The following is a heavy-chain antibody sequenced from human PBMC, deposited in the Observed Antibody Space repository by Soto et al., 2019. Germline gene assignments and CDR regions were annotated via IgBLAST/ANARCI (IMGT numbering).Heavy chain of an antibody. D-gene: IGHD1-20*01. V-gene: IGHV3-33*01. CDR3: ARDTLRYNWNIDY. J-gene: IGHJ4*02. CDR1: GFTFSSYG. CDR2: IWYDGSNK. Sequence: QVQLVESGGGVVQPGRSVRLSCAASGFTFSSYGMHWVRQAPGKGLEWVAVIWYDGSNKYYADSVKGRFTISRDNSKNTLYLQMNSLRDEDTAVYYGARDTLRYNWNIDYWGQGTLVTVSS.